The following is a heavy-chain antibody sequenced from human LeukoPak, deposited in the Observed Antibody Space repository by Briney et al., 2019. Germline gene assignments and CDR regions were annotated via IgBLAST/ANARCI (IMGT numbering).Heavy chain of an antibody. CDR3: AKVRSIAAAGEFDY. CDR2: LQYDGDNK. Sequence: GGSLRPSCEAPGSTFSSYDMHWVGQAPGKGLEWVAFLQYDGDNKYYAESVRGRFTISKDNSKNTLYLQMNSLRAEDTAVYYCAKVRSIAAAGEFDYWGQGTLVTVSS. CDR1: GSTFSSYD. V-gene: IGHV3-30*02. D-gene: IGHD6-13*01. J-gene: IGHJ4*02.